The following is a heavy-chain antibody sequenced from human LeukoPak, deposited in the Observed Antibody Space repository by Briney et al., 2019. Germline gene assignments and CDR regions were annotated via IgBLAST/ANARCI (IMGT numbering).Heavy chain of an antibody. J-gene: IGHJ3*02. CDR2: IYHSGST. CDR1: GGSISSCNW. V-gene: IGHV4-4*02. D-gene: IGHD5-18*01. Sequence: PSETLTLTCAVSGGSISSCNWRRWVRPPAGKGLEWTGVIYHSGSTNYDPSLKSRVTISVDKSKNQFYLRLNSVTAEDTAVYYCARSFGGYSYGSEAFDIWGQGTRVTVSS. CDR3: ARSFGGYSYGSEAFDI.